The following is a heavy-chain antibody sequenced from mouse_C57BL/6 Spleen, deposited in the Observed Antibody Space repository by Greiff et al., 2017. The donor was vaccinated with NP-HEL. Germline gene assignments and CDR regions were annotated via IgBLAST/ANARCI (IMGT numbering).Heavy chain of an antibody. CDR1: GYAFSSSW. Sequence: VQLQQSGPELVKPGASVKISCKASGYAFSSSWMNWVKQRPGKGLEWIGRIYPGDGDTNYNGKFKGKATLTADKSSSTAYMQLSSLTSEDSAVYFCARKGYGNYDWFAYWGQGTLVTVSA. CDR2: IYPGDGDT. CDR3: ARKGYGNYDWFAY. D-gene: IGHD2-1*01. V-gene: IGHV1-82*01. J-gene: IGHJ3*01.